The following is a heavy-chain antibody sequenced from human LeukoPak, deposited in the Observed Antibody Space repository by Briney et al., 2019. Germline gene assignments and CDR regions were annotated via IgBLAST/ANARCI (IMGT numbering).Heavy chain of an antibody. CDR1: GFTFSSYA. J-gene: IGHJ4*02. CDR2: ISYDGSNK. V-gene: IGHV3-30-3*01. Sequence: PGRSLRLSCAASGFTFSSYAMHWVRQAPGKGLEWVAVISYDGSNKYYADSVKGRFTISRDNSKNTLYLQMNSLRAEDTAVYYCARSDSSGYGLLGYWGQGTLVTVSS. CDR3: ARSDSSGYGLLGY. D-gene: IGHD3-22*01.